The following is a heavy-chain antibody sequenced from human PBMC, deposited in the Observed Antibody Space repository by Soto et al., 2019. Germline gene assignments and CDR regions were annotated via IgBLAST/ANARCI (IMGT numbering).Heavy chain of an antibody. D-gene: IGHD3-16*02. CDR3: ARVKDDYVWGSYRSMGHYYYGMDV. CDR1: GFTFSDYY. Sequence: GGSLRLSCAASGFTFSDYYMSWIRQAPGKGLEWVSYISSSGSTIYYADSVKGRFTISRDNAKNSLYLQMNSLRAEDTAVYYCARVKDDYVWGSYRSMGHYYYGMDVWGQGTTVTVSS. V-gene: IGHV3-11*01. J-gene: IGHJ6*02. CDR2: ISSSGSTI.